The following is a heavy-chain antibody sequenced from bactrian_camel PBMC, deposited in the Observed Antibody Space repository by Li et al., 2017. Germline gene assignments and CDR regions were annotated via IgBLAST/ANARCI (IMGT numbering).Heavy chain of an antibody. CDR2: IDTDGTAT. D-gene: IGHD2*01. Sequence: VQLVESGGGSVQAGGSLSLSCAASAYTYSMYCMAWFRQLPGRAREGVASIDTDGTATYADFVAGRFTISRDSANNMMYLQMDSVKPEDAGMYYCAANFGPYCSGPYLARRANFEGQGTQVTVS. CDR1: AYTYSMYC. J-gene: IGHJ4*01. V-gene: IGHV3S6*01.